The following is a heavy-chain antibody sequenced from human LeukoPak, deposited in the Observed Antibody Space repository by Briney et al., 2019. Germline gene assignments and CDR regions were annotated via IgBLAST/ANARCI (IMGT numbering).Heavy chain of an antibody. J-gene: IGHJ4*02. Sequence: PGRSLRLSCAASGFTFSSYAMHWVRQAPGKGLEWVAVISYDGSNKYYADSVKGRFTISRDNSKNTLYLQMNSLRAEDTAVYYCVPTYYYDSSGSTSFDYWGQGTLVTVSS. CDR1: GFTFSSYA. D-gene: IGHD3-22*01. CDR3: VPTYYYDSSGSTSFDY. V-gene: IGHV3-30*04. CDR2: ISYDGSNK.